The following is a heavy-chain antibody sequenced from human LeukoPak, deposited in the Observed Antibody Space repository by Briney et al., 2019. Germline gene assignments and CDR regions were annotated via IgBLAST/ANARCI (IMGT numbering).Heavy chain of an antibody. D-gene: IGHD3-10*01. CDR3: ARDRWFGELLSTYDYYGMDV. J-gene: IGHJ6*02. V-gene: IGHV6-1*01. CDR1: GDSVSSNSAA. CDR2: TYYRSNWYS. Sequence: SQTLSLTCAISGDSVSSNSAAWNWIRQSPSRGLEWLGRTYYRSNWYSDYAESVRSRITLNPDTSKNQFSLQLNSVTPEDTAVYYCARDRWFGELLSTYDYYGMDVWGQGTTVTVS.